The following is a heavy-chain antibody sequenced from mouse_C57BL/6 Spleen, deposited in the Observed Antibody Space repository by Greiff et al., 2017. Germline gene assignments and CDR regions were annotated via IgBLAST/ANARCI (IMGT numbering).Heavy chain of an antibody. V-gene: IGHV1-26*01. CDR3: ARGYYGRSRAMDY. CDR2: INPNSGGT. Sequence: VQLQQSGPELVKPGASVKISCKASGYTFTDYYMNWVKQSHGKGLEWIGDINPNSGGTSYNQKFKGKATLTVDKSSSTAYMELRSLTSEDSAVYYCARGYYGRSRAMDYWGQGTSVTVSS. D-gene: IGHD1-1*01. J-gene: IGHJ4*01. CDR1: GYTFTDYY.